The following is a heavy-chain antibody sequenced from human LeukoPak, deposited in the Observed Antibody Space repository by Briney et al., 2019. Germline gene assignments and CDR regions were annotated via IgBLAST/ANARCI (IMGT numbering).Heavy chain of an antibody. V-gene: IGHV4-4*07. Sequence: SETLPLTCTVSGGSISSYYWGWIRQPAGKGLEWIGRIYTSGSTNYNPSLKSRVTMSVDTSKNQFSLKLSSVTAADTAVYYCARDRELGYCSSTSCFPNYYYGMDVWGQGTTVTVSS. CDR3: ARDRELGYCSSTSCFPNYYYGMDV. D-gene: IGHD2-2*01. J-gene: IGHJ6*02. CDR1: GGSISSYY. CDR2: IYTSGST.